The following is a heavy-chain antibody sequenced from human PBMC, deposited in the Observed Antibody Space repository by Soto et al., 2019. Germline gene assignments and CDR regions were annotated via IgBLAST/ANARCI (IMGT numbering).Heavy chain of an antibody. D-gene: IGHD1-26*01. CDR3: ARRNNSRPIEY. J-gene: IGHJ4*02. CDR2: INAGNGNT. Sequence: QEPRQRFEWMGWINAGNGNTKYSQRFQDRVTISRDTSASTAYMELSSLTSEYRVVYYCARRNNSRPIEYRGKRTLVTGTS. V-gene: IGHV1-3*01.